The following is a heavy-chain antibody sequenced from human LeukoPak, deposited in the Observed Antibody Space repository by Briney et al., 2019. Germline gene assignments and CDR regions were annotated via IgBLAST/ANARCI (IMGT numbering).Heavy chain of an antibody. J-gene: IGHJ4*02. D-gene: IGHD4-11*01. V-gene: IGHV1-18*01. CDR1: GGTFSSYA. CDR3: ARDDASYSNYDY. Sequence: ASVKVSCKASGGTFSSYAISWVRQAPGQGLEWMGWISAYNGNTNYAQKLQGRVTMTTDTSTSTAYMELRSLRSDDTAVYYCARDDASYSNYDYWGQGTLVTVSS. CDR2: ISAYNGNT.